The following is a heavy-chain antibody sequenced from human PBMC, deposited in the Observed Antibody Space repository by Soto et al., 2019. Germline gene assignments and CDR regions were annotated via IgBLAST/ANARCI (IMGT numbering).Heavy chain of an antibody. Sequence: EVQLVETGGGLIQPGGSLRLSCAASGFTVSSNYMSWVRQAPGKGLEWVSVIYSGGSTYYADSVKGRFTISRDNSKNTLYLQMNSLRAEDTAVYYCARDTTFKSGAFDIWGQGTMVTVSS. CDR3: ARDTTFKSGAFDI. D-gene: IGHD1-26*01. CDR1: GFTVSSNY. V-gene: IGHV3-53*02. CDR2: IYSGGST. J-gene: IGHJ3*02.